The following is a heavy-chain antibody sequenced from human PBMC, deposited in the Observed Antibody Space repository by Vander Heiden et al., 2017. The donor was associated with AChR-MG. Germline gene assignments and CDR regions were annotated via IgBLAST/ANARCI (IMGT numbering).Heavy chain of an antibody. CDR1: GASLRTYY. D-gene: IGHD1-26*01. Sequence: QVQLPASGPGPANPSETLSLTCTVPGASLRTYYWPSLPPPVGRGLEWVGRMYSDGSTNYNPSLKSRVTMSVDTSKNQFSLRLTSVTAADTAVYYCVRVSTSDSFARFDYWGQGTLVTVSS. CDR3: VRVSTSDSFARFDY. J-gene: IGHJ4*02. CDR2: MYSDGST. V-gene: IGHV4-4*07.